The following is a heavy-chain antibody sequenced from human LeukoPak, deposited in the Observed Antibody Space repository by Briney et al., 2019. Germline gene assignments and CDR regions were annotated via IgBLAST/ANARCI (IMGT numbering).Heavy chain of an antibody. CDR1: GGTSSSYA. Sequence: SVKVSCKASGGTSSSYAISWVRQAPGQGLEWMGGIIPIFGTANYAQKFQGRVTITADESTSTAYMELSSLRSEDTAVYYCARAGARYCSSTSCYRYYYYYMDVWGKGTTVTVSS. CDR2: IIPIFGTA. V-gene: IGHV1-69*13. D-gene: IGHD2-2*01. CDR3: ARAGARYCSSTSCYRYYYYYMDV. J-gene: IGHJ6*03.